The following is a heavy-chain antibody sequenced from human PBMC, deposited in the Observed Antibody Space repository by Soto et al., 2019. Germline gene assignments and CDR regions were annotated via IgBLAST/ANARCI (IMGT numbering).Heavy chain of an antibody. CDR3: ARAASGSYRTSDFDY. V-gene: IGHV1-3*01. D-gene: IGHD1-26*01. J-gene: IGHJ4*02. CDR2: INAGNGNT. CDR1: GYTFTSYA. Sequence: GASVKVSCKASGYTFTSYAMHWVRQAPGQRLEWMGWINAGNGNTKYSQKFQGRVTITRDTSASTAYMELSSLRSEDTAVYYCARAASGSYRTSDFDYWGQGTLVTVSS.